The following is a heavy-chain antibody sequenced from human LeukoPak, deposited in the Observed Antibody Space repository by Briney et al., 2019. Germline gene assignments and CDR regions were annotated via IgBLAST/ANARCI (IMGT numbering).Heavy chain of an antibody. CDR3: ARGGVVVTATRLFWLDP. CDR2: INSSGGTT. J-gene: IGHJ5*02. D-gene: IGHD2-21*02. CDR1: GSTFTSYY. V-gene: IGHV1-46*01. Sequence: ASVRVSCKPSGSTFTSYYIHWVRPAPGHALEWMGIINSSGGTTIYAQKFQGRVTMTRDTSTSTVYMELSSLRSEDTAVYYCARGGVVVTATRLFWLDPWGQGTLVTVSS.